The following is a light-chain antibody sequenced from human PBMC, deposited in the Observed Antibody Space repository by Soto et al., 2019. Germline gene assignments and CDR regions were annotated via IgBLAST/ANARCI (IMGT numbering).Light chain of an antibody. J-gene: IGKJ2*01. CDR2: WAS. Sequence: DIVMTQSPDSLALSLGESATINCKSSQSILYNSNNKNYLAWYQHKPGQPPKLLIYWASTRESGVPDRFSGSGSGTDFTLTITSLQAEDVAVYYCQQSYSTQYTFGKGTRLEIK. V-gene: IGKV4-1*01. CDR1: QSILYNSNNKNY. CDR3: QQSYSTQYT.